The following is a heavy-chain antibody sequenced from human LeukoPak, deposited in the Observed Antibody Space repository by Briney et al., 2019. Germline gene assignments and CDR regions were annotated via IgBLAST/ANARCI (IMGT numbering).Heavy chain of an antibody. V-gene: IGHV1-2*02. J-gene: IGHJ6*02. Sequence: ASVKVSCKASGYTFTGYYMHWVRQAPGQGLEWMGWINPNSGGTNYAQKFQGRVTMTRDTSISTAYMELRGLTSDDTAVYYCARDPGDGEWLVPGLYYYYGMDVWGQGTTVTVSS. D-gene: IGHD6-19*01. CDR3: ARDPGDGEWLVPGLYYYYGMDV. CDR2: INPNSGGT. CDR1: GYTFTGYY.